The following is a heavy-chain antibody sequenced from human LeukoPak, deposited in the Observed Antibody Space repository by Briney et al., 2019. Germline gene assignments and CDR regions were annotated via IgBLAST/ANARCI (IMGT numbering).Heavy chain of an antibody. CDR1: GGSFSGYY. J-gene: IGHJ4*02. Sequence: SETLSLTCAVYGGSFSGYYWSWLRQPPGKGLEWIGEINHSGSTNYNPSLKSRVTISVDTSKNQFSLKLSSVTAADTAVYYCARAASSTPTFDYWGQGTLVTVSS. D-gene: IGHD2-2*01. V-gene: IGHV4-34*01. CDR3: ARAASSTPTFDY. CDR2: INHSGST.